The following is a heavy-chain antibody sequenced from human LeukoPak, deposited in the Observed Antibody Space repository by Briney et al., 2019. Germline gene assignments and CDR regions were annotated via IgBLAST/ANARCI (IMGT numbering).Heavy chain of an antibody. J-gene: IGHJ2*01. D-gene: IGHD3-9*01. V-gene: IGHV3-21*01. CDR3: ARPYYDILTGTAEYFDL. CDR1: GFTFSSYI. CDR2: ISSSSSYI. Sequence: PGGSLRLSCAASGFTFSSYIMNWVRQAPGKGLEWVSSISSSSSYIYYADSVKGRFTISRDNAKNSLYLQMNSLRAEDTAVYYCARPYYDILTGTAEYFDLWGRGTLVTVSS.